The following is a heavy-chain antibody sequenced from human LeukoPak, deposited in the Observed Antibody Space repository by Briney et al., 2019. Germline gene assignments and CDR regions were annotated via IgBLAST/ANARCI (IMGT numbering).Heavy chain of an antibody. J-gene: IGHJ3*02. CDR1: GGSISSYY. V-gene: IGHV4-4*07. Sequence: SETLSLTCTVSGGSISSYYWNWIRQPAGKGLEWIGRIYRSGSSNYNPSLKSRVTVSVDTSKNQFSLKLSSVTAADTAVYFCARGPYSYDSSGAFDIWGQGTMVTVSS. D-gene: IGHD3-22*01. CDR2: IYRSGSS. CDR3: ARGPYSYDSSGAFDI.